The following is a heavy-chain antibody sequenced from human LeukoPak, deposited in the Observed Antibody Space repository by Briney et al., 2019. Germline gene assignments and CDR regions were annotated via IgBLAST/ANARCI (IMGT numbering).Heavy chain of an antibody. CDR3: ARGNPTYFDY. CDR1: GFIFSSYS. V-gene: IGHV3-66*01. Sequence: GGSLRLSCAASGFIFSSYSMSWVRQAPGQGLEWVSVIYSGGSTYYADSVKGRFTISRDNSKNTLYLQMNSLRAEDTAVYYCARGNPTYFDYWGQGTLVTVSS. CDR2: IYSGGST. J-gene: IGHJ4*02. D-gene: IGHD1-14*01.